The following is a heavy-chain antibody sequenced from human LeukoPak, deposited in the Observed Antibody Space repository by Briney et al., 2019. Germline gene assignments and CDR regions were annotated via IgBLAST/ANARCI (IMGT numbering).Heavy chain of an antibody. J-gene: IGHJ4*02. V-gene: IGHV4-30-2*01. CDR3: ARDACGDYAGSDY. D-gene: IGHD4-17*01. CDR2: IYHSGST. CDR1: GGSISSGGYS. Sequence: PSETLSLTCTVSGGSISSGGYSWSWIRQPPGKGLEWIGYIYHSGSTYYNPSLKSRVTISVDRSKNQFSLKLSSVTAADTAVYYCARDACGDYAGSDYWGQGTLVTVSS.